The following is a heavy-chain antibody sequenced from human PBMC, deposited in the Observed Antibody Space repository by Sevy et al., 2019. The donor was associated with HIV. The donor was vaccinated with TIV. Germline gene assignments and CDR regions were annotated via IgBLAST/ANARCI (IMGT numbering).Heavy chain of an antibody. D-gene: IGHD1-26*01. CDR1: GFTFSKYG. J-gene: IGHJ3*02. CDR2: ISYDGGNK. V-gene: IGHV3-30*18. Sequence: GGYLRLYCAASGFTFSKYGMHWVRQAPGKGLECVAVISYDGGNKYYADSVKGRFTISKDNFKNTLYLQMNSLRAEDTAIYYCAKPGKFSGSYLDAFDIWGQGTMVTVSS. CDR3: AKPGKFSGSYLDAFDI.